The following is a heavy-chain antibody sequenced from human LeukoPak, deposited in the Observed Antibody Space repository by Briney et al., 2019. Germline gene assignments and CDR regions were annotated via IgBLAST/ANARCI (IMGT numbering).Heavy chain of an antibody. D-gene: IGHD4-17*01. J-gene: IGHJ6*02. Sequence: GGSLRLSCAASGFTVSSNYMSWVRQAPGKGLEWVSAISGSGGSTYYADSVKGRFTISRDNSKNTLYLQMNSLRAEDTAVYYCAKSHLDYGDYVSYYYGMDVWGQGTTVTVSS. V-gene: IGHV3-23*01. CDR2: ISGSGGST. CDR1: GFTVSSNY. CDR3: AKSHLDYGDYVSYYYGMDV.